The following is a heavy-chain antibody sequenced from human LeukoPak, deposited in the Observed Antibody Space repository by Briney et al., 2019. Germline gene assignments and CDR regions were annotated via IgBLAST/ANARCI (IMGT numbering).Heavy chain of an antibody. Sequence: GGSLRLSCAASGFTFSRYWMNWVRQAPGKGLEWVANINQDGSEKYYVDSVKGRFTISRDNAKNSLYLQMNSLRAEDTAVYYCARGSPTLIVVVPAATTLFDYWGQGTLVTVSS. V-gene: IGHV3-7*05. CDR1: GFTFSRYW. D-gene: IGHD2-2*01. CDR2: INQDGSEK. CDR3: ARGSPTLIVVVPAATTLFDY. J-gene: IGHJ4*02.